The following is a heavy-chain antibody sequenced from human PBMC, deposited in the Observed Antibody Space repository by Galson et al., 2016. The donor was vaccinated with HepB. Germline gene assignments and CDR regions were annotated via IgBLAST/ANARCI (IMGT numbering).Heavy chain of an antibody. V-gene: IGHV3-30*18. CDR1: GFTFSNYG. J-gene: IGHJ4*02. CDR3: AKDPVVQAEWYYLDY. D-gene: IGHD3-22*01. Sequence: SLRLAGAASGFTFSNYGMHWVRQAPGKGLEWVAVISYDGRNKYYADSVKGRFTISRDNSKNTLYLQMNSRRAEDTAVYYWAKDPVVQAEWYYLDYWGQGTLVTVSS. CDR2: ISYDGRNK.